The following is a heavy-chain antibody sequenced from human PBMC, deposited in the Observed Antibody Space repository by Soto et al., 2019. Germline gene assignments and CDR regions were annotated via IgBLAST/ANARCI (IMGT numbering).Heavy chain of an antibody. V-gene: IGHV5-10-1*01. J-gene: IGHJ4*02. CDR1: GYSFTNYW. CDR3: ARLPPPTYCRGSTCSGY. CDR2: IDPDDSYT. D-gene: IGHD2-15*01. Sequence: GESLKISCKGSGYSFTNYWINWVRQMPGRGLEWMGRIDPDDSYTNYSPSFQGHVTISVDKSISTAYLQWSSLQASDTAIYYCARLPPPTYCRGSTCSGYWGQGTLVTVSS.